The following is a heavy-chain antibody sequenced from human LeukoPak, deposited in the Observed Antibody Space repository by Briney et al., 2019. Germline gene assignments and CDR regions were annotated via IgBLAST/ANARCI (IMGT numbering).Heavy chain of an antibody. CDR1: GYTFTGYY. CDR3: ARDVVGWLQPS. Sequence: ASVKVSCKASGYTFTGYYMHWVRQAPGQGLEWMGWINPKSGGTNYAQKFQGRVTMTRDTSISTAYMELSRLRSDDTAVYYCARDVVGWLQPSWGQGTLVTVSS. J-gene: IGHJ4*02. D-gene: IGHD5-24*01. CDR2: INPKSGGT. V-gene: IGHV1-2*02.